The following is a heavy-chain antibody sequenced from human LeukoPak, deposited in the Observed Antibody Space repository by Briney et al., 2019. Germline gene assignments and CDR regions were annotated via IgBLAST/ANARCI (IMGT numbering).Heavy chain of an antibody. CDR3: ARDDCSSSNCLTY. D-gene: IGHD2-2*01. CDR1: GFTFSNYW. V-gene: IGHV3-74*01. Sequence: GGSLRLSCAASGFTFSNYWMHWVRQAPGKGLVWVSRINTDGSSTNYADSVKGRFTISRKKTLSLQMNSLRAEDTAVYYCARDDCSSSNCLTYWGQGTLVTVSS. J-gene: IGHJ4*02. CDR2: INTDGSST.